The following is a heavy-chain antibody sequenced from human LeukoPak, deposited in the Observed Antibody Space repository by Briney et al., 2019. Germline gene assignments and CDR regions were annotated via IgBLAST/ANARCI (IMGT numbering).Heavy chain of an antibody. J-gene: IGHJ4*02. V-gene: IGHV4-30-2*01. Sequence: PSETLSLTCDVSGDSISRGGYSWTWVRQPPGKGLEWIGYMYHDGTTFYDPSLERRVTISKHRSKNQFSLRLSSVTAADTAVYYCARAPDHSDILTGYFDYWDQGTLVTVSS. CDR1: GDSISRGGYS. CDR3: ARAPDHSDILTGYFDY. CDR2: MYHDGTT. D-gene: IGHD3-9*01.